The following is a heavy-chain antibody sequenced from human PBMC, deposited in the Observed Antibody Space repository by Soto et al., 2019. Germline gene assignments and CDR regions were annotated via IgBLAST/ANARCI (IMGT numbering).Heavy chain of an antibody. J-gene: IGHJ6*02. CDR3: ARVRDFWSGYKNYGMDV. V-gene: IGHV3-9*01. Sequence: PGGSLRLSCAASGFTFDDYAMHWVRQAPGTGLEWVSGISWNSGSIGYADSVKGRFTISRDNAKDTLYLQMNSLRAEDTAVYYCARVRDFWSGYKNYGMDVWGQGTTVTVSS. CDR2: ISWNSGSI. CDR1: GFTFDDYA. D-gene: IGHD3-3*01.